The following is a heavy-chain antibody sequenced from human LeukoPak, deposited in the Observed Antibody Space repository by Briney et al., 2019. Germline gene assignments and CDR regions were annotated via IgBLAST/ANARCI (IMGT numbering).Heavy chain of an antibody. CDR1: GFTFSSYG. CDR3: ARVGYCSGGSCYSNGWFDP. CDR2: VWNDGTKK. Sequence: GGSLRLSCEASGFTFSSYGMHWVRQAPGKGLEWVAVVWNDGTKKYYADSVKGRFTISRDKSKNALYLQMNSLRAEDTAVYYCARVGYCSGGSCYSNGWFDPWGQGTLVTVSS. D-gene: IGHD2-15*01. J-gene: IGHJ5*02. V-gene: IGHV3-33*01.